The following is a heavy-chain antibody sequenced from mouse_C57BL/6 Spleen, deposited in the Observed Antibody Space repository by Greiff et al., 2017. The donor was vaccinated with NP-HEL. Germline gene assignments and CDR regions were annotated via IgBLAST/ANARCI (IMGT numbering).Heavy chain of an antibody. V-gene: IGHV3-6*01. Sequence: EVKLMESGPGLVKPSQSLSLTCSVTGYSITSGYYWNWIRQFPGNKLEWMGYISYDGSNNYNPSLKNRISITRDTSKNQFFLKLNSVTTEDTATYYCAREGTYYSNYGTYWYFDVWGTGTTVTVSS. D-gene: IGHD2-5*01. CDR1: GYSITSGYY. CDR2: ISYDGSN. J-gene: IGHJ1*03. CDR3: AREGTYYSNYGTYWYFDV.